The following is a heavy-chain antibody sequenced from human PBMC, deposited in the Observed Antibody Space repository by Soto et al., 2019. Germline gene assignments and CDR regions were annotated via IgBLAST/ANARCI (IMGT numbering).Heavy chain of an antibody. Sequence: ASVKVSCKASGYTFTDHYIHWLRQAPGHGLEWVGIIYPGAGSTFYAQKFQGRVTMTRDRSTSTIYMELSSLRSDDTSIYYCARDLRGIGCEPPRESRYPHDYCGEGTLVIVSS. CDR1: GYTFTDHY. J-gene: IGHJ4*02. V-gene: IGHV1-46*03. CDR2: IYPGAGST. CDR3: ARDLRGIGCEPPRESRYPHDY. D-gene: IGHD1-26*01.